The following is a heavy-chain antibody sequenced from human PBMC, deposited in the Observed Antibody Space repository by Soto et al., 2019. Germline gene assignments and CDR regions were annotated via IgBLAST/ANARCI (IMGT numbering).Heavy chain of an antibody. CDR3: ARGDLLDRYYYDSSGPR. Sequence: GASVKVSFKASGYTFTSYDINWVRQATGQGLEWMGCMNPNSGNTVCAQKFQGRVTMTRNTSISTAYMELSSLRSEDTAVYYCARGDLLDRYYYDSSGPRWGQGTLVTVSS. CDR1: GYTFTSYD. V-gene: IGHV1-8*01. J-gene: IGHJ4*02. D-gene: IGHD3-22*01. CDR2: MNPNSGNT.